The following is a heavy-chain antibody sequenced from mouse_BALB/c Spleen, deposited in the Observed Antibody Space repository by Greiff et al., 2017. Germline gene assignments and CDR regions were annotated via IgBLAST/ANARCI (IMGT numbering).Heavy chain of an antibody. V-gene: IGHV1-7*01. CDR2: INPSTGYT. J-gene: IGHJ2*01. D-gene: IGHD2-4*01. Sequence: QVHVKQSGAELAKPGASVKMSCKASGYTFTSYWMHWVKQRPGQGLEWIGYINPSTGYTEYNQKFKDKATLTADKSSSTAYMQLSSLTSEDSAVYYCARWDYAVFDYWGQGTTLTVSS. CDR3: ARWDYAVFDY. CDR1: GYTFTSYW.